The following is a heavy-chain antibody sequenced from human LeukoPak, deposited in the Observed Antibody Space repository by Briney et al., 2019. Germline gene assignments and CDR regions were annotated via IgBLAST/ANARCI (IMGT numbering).Heavy chain of an antibody. CDR3: GRLAHNAWYAIDY. D-gene: IGHD6-13*01. CDR2: ILPDGSQK. Sequence: GSLRLSCAASGFTFSSYSMNWVRQAPGKGLEWVANILPDGSQKYYVDSVKGRFTISRDNPKNSLYLQINSLRAEDTAVYYCGRLAHNAWYAIDYWGQGTLVTVSS. CDR1: GFTFSSYS. V-gene: IGHV3-7*01. J-gene: IGHJ4*02.